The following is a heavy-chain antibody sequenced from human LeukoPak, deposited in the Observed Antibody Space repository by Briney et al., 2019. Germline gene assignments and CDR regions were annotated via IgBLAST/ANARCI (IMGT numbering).Heavy chain of an antibody. CDR3: ARDPDYTVTTSDY. CDR1: GYTFTGYY. Sequence: ASVKVSCKASGYTFTGYYMHWVRQAPGQGLEWMGWINPNSGGTNYAQKLQGRVTMTTDTSTSTAYMELRSLRSDDTAVYYCARDPDYTVTTSDYWGQGTLVTVSS. D-gene: IGHD4-17*01. J-gene: IGHJ4*02. CDR2: INPNSGGT. V-gene: IGHV1-2*02.